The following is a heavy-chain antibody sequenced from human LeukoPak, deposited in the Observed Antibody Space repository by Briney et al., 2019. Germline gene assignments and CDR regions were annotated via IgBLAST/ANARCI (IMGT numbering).Heavy chain of an antibody. J-gene: IGHJ4*02. CDR2: IYYSGST. CDR1: GGSISSSSYY. V-gene: IGHV4-39*01. Sequence: SETLSLTCTVSGGSISSSSYYWGWIRQPPGKGLEWIGSIYYSGSTYYNPSLKSRATISVDTSKNQFSLKLSSVTAADTAVYYCARQGGYYFAPYYFDYWGQGTLVTVSS. D-gene: IGHD3-22*01. CDR3: ARQGGYYFAPYYFDY.